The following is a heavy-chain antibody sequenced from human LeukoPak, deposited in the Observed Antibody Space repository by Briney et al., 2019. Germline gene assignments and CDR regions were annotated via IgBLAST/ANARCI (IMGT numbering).Heavy chain of an antibody. D-gene: IGHD2-2*02. J-gene: IGHJ3*02. V-gene: IGHV4-39*01. CDR1: GGSISSSSYY. CDR2: IYYSGST. CDR3: ARLDSFIVVVPAAIGHDAFDI. Sequence: SETLSLTCTVSGGSISSSSYYWGWIRQPPGKGLEWIGSIYYSGSTYYNPSLKSRVTISVDTSKNQFSLKLSSVTAADTAVYYCARLDSFIVVVPAAIGHDAFDIWGQGTMVTVSS.